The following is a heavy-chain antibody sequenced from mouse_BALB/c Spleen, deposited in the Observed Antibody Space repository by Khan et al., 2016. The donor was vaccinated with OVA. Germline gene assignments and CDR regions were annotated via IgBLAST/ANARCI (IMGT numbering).Heavy chain of an antibody. CDR2: IYPGSGRT. J-gene: IGHJ1*01. CDR3: ARPSYDYGSNSYWFFAV. D-gene: IGHD1-1*01. V-gene: IGHV1-77*01. CDR1: GYTFTDYV. Sequence: QVQLQQSGPELVKPGASVKMSCKASGYTFTDYVINWVKQRPGPGLEWIGEIYPGSGRTNYNEKFKGKATLTADKSSNTAYMQLSSLTSEDSAVYFCARPSYDYGSNSYWFFAVWGAGTTVTVSS.